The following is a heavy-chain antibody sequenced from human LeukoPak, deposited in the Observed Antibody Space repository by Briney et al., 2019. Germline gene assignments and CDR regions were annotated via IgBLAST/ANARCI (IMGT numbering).Heavy chain of an antibody. V-gene: IGHV3-30-3*01. CDR3: ASPGLSGSFYHYFDY. J-gene: IGHJ4*02. Sequence: PGGSVILSCAASGFSFSNYAIDWVRQAPGEGLEWVAIISYDGSNKYYADSVKGRFTISRDNSKNTLYLQMNSLRAEDAAVYYCASPGLSGSFYHYFDYWGQGTLVTVSS. D-gene: IGHD1-26*01. CDR1: GFSFSNYA. CDR2: ISYDGSNK.